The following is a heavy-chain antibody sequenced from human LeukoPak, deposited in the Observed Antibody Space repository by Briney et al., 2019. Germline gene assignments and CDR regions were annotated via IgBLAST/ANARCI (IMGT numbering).Heavy chain of an antibody. Sequence: GESLKISCKGSGYSFTSYWIGWVRQMPGKGLEWMGIIYPGDSDTRYSPSFQGQVTISADKSISTAYLQWSSLKASDTAMYYCARPESDFGLGSYVFQHWGQGTLVTVSS. D-gene: IGHD3-10*01. CDR2: IYPGDSDT. CDR1: GYSFTSYW. J-gene: IGHJ1*01. CDR3: ARPESDFGLGSYVFQH. V-gene: IGHV5-51*01.